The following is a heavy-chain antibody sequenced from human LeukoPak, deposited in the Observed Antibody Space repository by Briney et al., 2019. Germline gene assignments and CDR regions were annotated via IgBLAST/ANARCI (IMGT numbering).Heavy chain of an antibody. J-gene: IGHJ4*02. CDR3: ARGGTIVATMTSFDY. CDR2: IHTSGST. CDR1: GGSISSYY. Sequence: PSETLSLTCIVSGGSISSYYWSWIRQPAGKGLEWIGRIHTSGSTNYNPSLKSRVTMSVDTSKNQFSLKLSSVTAADTAVYYCARGGTIVATMTSFDYWGQGTLVTVSS. V-gene: IGHV4-4*07. D-gene: IGHD5-12*01.